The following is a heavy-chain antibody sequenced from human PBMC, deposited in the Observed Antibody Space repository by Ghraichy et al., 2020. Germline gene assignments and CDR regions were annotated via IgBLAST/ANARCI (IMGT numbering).Heavy chain of an antibody. CDR3: ARHLHLLQLVDPLYYFHY. D-gene: IGHD1-1*01. J-gene: IGHJ4*02. V-gene: IGHV4-39*01. Sequence: ESLNISCTVSSGSISSSSYFWAWIRQPPGRGLEWIGSIFYTGSTYYNPSLKSRVTISVDTSKNQFSLKLSSVTAADTAVYYCARHLHLLQLVDPLYYFHYWGQGTLVTVSS. CDR1: SGSISSSSYF. CDR2: IFYTGST.